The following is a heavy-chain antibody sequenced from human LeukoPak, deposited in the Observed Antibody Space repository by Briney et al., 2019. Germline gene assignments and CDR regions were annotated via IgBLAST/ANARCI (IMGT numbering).Heavy chain of an antibody. V-gene: IGHV3-30*04. J-gene: IGHJ4*02. CDR3: ATNQSPGIAGLYYFDY. D-gene: IGHD6-13*01. Sequence: GGPLRPSCAASGFTFSSYAMHWVRQAPGKGLEGVAVISYDGSNKYYADSVKARFTISRDNSKNTLYLQINSLRAEDTAVYYCATNQSPGIAGLYYFDYWGQGTLVTVSS. CDR1: GFTFSSYA. CDR2: ISYDGSNK.